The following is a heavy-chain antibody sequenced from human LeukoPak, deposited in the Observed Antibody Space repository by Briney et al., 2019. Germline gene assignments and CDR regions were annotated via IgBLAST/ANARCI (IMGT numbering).Heavy chain of an antibody. J-gene: IGHJ4*02. Sequence: SVKVSCKASGGTFSSYAISWVRQAPGQGLEWMGGIIPIFGTANYAQKFQGRVTITPDKSTSTAYMELSSLRSEDTAVYYCARVKQWPGHFDYWGQGTLVTVSS. D-gene: IGHD6-19*01. CDR1: GGTFSSYA. CDR2: IIPIFGTA. V-gene: IGHV1-69*06. CDR3: ARVKQWPGHFDY.